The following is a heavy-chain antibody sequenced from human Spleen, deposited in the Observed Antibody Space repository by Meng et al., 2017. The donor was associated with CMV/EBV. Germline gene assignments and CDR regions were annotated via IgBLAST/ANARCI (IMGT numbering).Heavy chain of an antibody. Sequence: GESLKISCAASGFTFSSYAMHWVRQAPGTGLEWVAVISYDGSNKYSADSVKGRFTISRDNSKNTLYLQMNSLRAEDTAVYYCARAGPKYDILTGYLGSHFDYWGQGTLVTVSS. CDR3: ARAGPKYDILTGYLGSHFDY. V-gene: IGHV3-30*14. D-gene: IGHD3-9*01. J-gene: IGHJ4*02. CDR1: GFTFSSYA. CDR2: ISYDGSNK.